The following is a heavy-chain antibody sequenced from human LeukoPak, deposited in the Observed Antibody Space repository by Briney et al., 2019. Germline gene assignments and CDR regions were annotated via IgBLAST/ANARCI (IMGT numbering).Heavy chain of an antibody. V-gene: IGHV1-69*01. CDR1: GGTFSSYA. Sequence: SVTVSCKASGGTFSSYAISWVRQAPGQGLEWMGGIIPIFGTANYAQKFQGRVTITADESTSTAYMELSSLRSEDTAVYYCARDTSAYYYGMDVWGQGTTVTVSS. CDR2: IIPIFGTA. CDR3: ARDTSAYYYGMDV. J-gene: IGHJ6*02.